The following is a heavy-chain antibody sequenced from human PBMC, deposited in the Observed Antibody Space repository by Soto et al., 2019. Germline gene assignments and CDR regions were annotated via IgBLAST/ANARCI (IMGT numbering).Heavy chain of an antibody. CDR1: GYSFTSYW. J-gene: IGHJ4*02. CDR2: IYPGDSDT. D-gene: IGHD3-22*01. CDR3: ARLFSRPYDSSGSQRDY. V-gene: IGHV5-51*01. Sequence: PGESLKISCKGSGYSFTSYWTGWVRQMPGKGLEWMGIIYPGDSDTRYSPSFQGQVTISADKSISTAYLQWSSLKASDTAMYYCARLFSRPYDSSGSQRDYWGQGTLVTVSS.